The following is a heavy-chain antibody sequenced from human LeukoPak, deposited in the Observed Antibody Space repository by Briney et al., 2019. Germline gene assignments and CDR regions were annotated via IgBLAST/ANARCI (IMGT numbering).Heavy chain of an antibody. CDR2: ISSSSSYI. D-gene: IGHD2-2*01. CDR3: ARGPVVPAGSDY. Sequence: GGSLRLSCAASGFTFSSYAMSWVRQAPGKGLEWVSSISSSSSYIYYADSVKGRFTISRDNAKNSLYLQMNSLRAEDTAVYYCARGPVVPAGSDYWGQGTLVTVSS. J-gene: IGHJ4*02. V-gene: IGHV3-21*01. CDR1: GFTFSSYA.